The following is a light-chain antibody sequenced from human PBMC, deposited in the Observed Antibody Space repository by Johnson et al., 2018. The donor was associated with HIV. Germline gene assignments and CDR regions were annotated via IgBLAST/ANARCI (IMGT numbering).Light chain of an antibody. CDR3: GTWDSSLNTGYV. Sequence: QSVLTQPPSVSAAPGQKVTISCSGSSSNIGNNYVSWYQQLPGTAPKLLIYENNMRPSRIPDRFSGSKSGTSATLGITGLQTGDEADYYCGTWDSSLNTGYVFGTGTKVTVL. V-gene: IGLV1-51*02. J-gene: IGLJ1*01. CDR1: SSNIGNNY. CDR2: ENN.